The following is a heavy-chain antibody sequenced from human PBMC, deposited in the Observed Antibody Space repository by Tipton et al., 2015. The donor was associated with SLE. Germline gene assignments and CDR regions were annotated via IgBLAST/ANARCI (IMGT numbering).Heavy chain of an antibody. CDR1: GYTFTSYG. V-gene: IGHV1-18*01. Sequence: QSGAEVKKPGASVKVSCKASGYTFTSYGVSWVRQAPGQGLEWMGWISVYNGNTNYAQKFHDRVTITADKSTSTAYMELSSLRSEDTAVYYCARPTNCGGDCYDLGFDLWGQGTQVTVSS. CDR3: ARPTNCGGDCYDLGFDL. J-gene: IGHJ4*02. D-gene: IGHD2-21*01. CDR2: ISVYNGNT.